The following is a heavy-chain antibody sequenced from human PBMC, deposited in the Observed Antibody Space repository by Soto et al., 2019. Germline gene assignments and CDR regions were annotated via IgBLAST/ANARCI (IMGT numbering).Heavy chain of an antibody. CDR3: ARNTNYYGSGNNNAFAI. V-gene: IGHV4-59*08. J-gene: IGHJ3*02. Sequence: SETLSLTCTVSGGSISSYYWSWIRQPPGKGLEWIGYIYYSGSTNYNPSLKSRVTISVDTSKNQFSLKLSSVTAADTAVYYCARNTNYYGSGNNNAFAIWGQGTMVTVS. CDR2: IYYSGST. CDR1: GGSISSYY. D-gene: IGHD3-10*01.